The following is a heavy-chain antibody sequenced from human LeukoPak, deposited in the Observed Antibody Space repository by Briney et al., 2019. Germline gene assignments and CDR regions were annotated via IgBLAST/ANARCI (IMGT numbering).Heavy chain of an antibody. CDR3: TSVGNHDAFDI. D-gene: IGHD4-23*01. J-gene: IGHJ3*02. Sequence: GGSLRLSCAASGFTFSSYSMNWVRQAPGKGREWVSSISSSSSYIYYADSVKGRFTISRDNAKNSLYLQMNSLRAEDTAVYYCTSVGNHDAFDIWGQGTMVTVSS. CDR1: GFTFSSYS. V-gene: IGHV3-21*01. CDR2: ISSSSSYI.